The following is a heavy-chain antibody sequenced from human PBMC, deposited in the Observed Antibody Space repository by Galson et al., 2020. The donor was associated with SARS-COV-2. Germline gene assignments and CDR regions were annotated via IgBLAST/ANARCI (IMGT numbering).Heavy chain of an antibody. CDR3: WLHYRAGVDDN. CDR1: GFTFSSYS. CDR2: ISSSSSYI. Sequence: GGSLRLSCAASGFTFSSYSMNWVRQAPGKGLEWVSSISSSSSYIYYADSVKGRFTISRDNAKNSLYLQMNSLRAEDTAVYYCWLHYRAGVDDNWGQGTMVTVSS. V-gene: IGHV3-21*01. J-gene: IGHJ3*01. D-gene: IGHD3-10*01.